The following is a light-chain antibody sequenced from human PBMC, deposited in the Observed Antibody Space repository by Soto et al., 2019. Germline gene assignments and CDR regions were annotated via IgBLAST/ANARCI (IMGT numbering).Light chain of an antibody. CDR3: QQYNNWPRT. CDR2: DAS. V-gene: IGKV3-11*01. Sequence: EIVLTQSPATLSLSPGERATLSCRASQSVGSYLAWYQQKPGQAPRLLIYDASNRATGIPARFSGSGSGTTFTLTISSLEPEDFAVYYCQQYNNWPRTFGQGTKVDIK. J-gene: IGKJ1*01. CDR1: QSVGSY.